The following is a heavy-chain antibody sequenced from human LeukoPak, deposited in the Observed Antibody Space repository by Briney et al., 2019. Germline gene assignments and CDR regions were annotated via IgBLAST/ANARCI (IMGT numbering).Heavy chain of an antibody. D-gene: IGHD5-24*01. CDR1: GGSFSGYY. V-gene: IGHV4-34*01. Sequence: SETLSLTCAVYGGSFSGYYWSWIRQPPGKGLEWIGEINHSGSTNYNPSLKSRVTISVDTSKNQFSLKLSSVTAADAAVYYCTMGRWLQFVGYWGQGTLVTVSS. CDR3: TMGRWLQFVGY. CDR2: INHSGST. J-gene: IGHJ4*02.